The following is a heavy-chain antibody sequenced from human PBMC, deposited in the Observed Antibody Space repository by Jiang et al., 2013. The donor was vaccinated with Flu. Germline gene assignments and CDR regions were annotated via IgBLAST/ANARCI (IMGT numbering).Heavy chain of an antibody. CDR1: GYTFTSYY. J-gene: IGHJ3*02. Sequence: GAEVKKPGASVKVSCKASGYTFTSYYMHWVRQAPGQGLEWMGIINPSGGSTSYAQKFQGRVTMTRDTSTSTVYMELSSLRSEDTAVYYCAREWDYYGSGSYWDLSDRFGAFDIWGQGTMVTVSS. V-gene: IGHV1-46*03. CDR2: INPSGGST. D-gene: IGHD3-10*01. CDR3: AREWDYYGSGSYWDLSDRFGAFDI.